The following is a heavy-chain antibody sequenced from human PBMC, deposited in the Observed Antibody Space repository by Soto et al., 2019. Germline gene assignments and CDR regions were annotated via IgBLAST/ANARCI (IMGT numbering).Heavy chain of an antibody. CDR3: VLERPTNYDY. CDR2: ISSNGGST. J-gene: IGHJ4*02. CDR1: GFTFSSYA. V-gene: IGHV3-64D*06. Sequence: PGGSLRLSCSASGFTFSSYAMHWVRQAPGKGLEYVSSISSNGGSTYYADSVKGRFIISRDNSKNTLYLQMSSLRAEDTAVYYCVLERPTNYDYWGQGTQVTVSS.